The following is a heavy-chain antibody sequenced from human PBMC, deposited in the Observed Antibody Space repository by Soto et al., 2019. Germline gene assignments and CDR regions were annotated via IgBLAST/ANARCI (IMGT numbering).Heavy chain of an antibody. V-gene: IGHV3-66*01. CDR1: GFTVSSNY. J-gene: IGHJ4*02. Sequence: GGSLRLSCAASGFTVSSNYMSWVRQAPGKGLEWVSVIYSGGSTYYADSVKGRFTISRDNSKNTLYLQMNSLRAEDTAVYYCARGLRYNWNDEAQYYFDYWGQGTLVTVSS. D-gene: IGHD1-20*01. CDR3: ARGLRYNWNDEAQYYFDY. CDR2: IYSGGST.